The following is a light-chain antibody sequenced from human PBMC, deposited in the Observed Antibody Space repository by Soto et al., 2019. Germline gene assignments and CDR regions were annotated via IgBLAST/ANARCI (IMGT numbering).Light chain of an antibody. CDR2: AAS. J-gene: IGKJ5*01. Sequence: DIQMTQSPSSLSASVGDRVTITCRASESISSHLNWYQQKSGRAPQLLIHAASTLQTGVPSRFSGSGSGTDFTLTIGSLQPADFATYYCQQSYSVPITFGQGTRLEIK. CDR1: ESISSH. CDR3: QQSYSVPIT. V-gene: IGKV1-39*01.